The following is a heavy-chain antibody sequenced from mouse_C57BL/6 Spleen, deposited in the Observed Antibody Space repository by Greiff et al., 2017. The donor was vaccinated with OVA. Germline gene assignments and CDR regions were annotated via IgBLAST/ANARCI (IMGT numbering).Heavy chain of an antibody. CDR1: GFNIKDDY. Sequence: VQLKQSGAELVRPGASVKLSCTASGFNIKDDYMHWVKQRPEQGLEWIGWIDPENGDTEYASKFQGKATITADTSSNTAYLQLSRLTSEDTAVYYCTFTHLAYWGQGTLVTVSA. J-gene: IGHJ3*01. CDR2: IDPENGDT. D-gene: IGHD1-1*01. V-gene: IGHV14-4*01. CDR3: TFTHLAY.